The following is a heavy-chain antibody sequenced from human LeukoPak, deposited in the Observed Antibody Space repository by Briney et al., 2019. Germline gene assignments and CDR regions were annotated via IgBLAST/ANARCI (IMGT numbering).Heavy chain of an antibody. J-gene: IGHJ4*02. CDR2: IYHSGST. V-gene: IGHV4-30-2*01. CDR1: GGSISSGGYS. CDR3: ARAVAAAGGPFDY. D-gene: IGHD6-13*01. Sequence: PSETLSLTCAVSGGSISSGGYSWSWIRQPPGKGLEWIGYIYHSGSTYYNPSLKSRVTISVDGSKNQFSLKLSSVTAADTAVYYCARAVAAAGGPFDYWGQGTLVTVSS.